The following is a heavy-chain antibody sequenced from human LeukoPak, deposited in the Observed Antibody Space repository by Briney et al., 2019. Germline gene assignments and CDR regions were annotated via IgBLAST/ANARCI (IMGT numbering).Heavy chain of an antibody. V-gene: IGHV4-59*01. CDR3: ARFEGYYDSSGYYFNWFDP. J-gene: IGHJ5*02. D-gene: IGHD3-22*01. CDR2: IYYSGST. Sequence: PSETLSLTCTVSGGSLSSYYWSWIRQPPGDGLEWIGYIYYSGSTNYNPSLKSRVTISVDTSKNQFSLKLSSVTAADTAVYYCARFEGYYDSSGYYFNWFDPWGQGTLVTVSS. CDR1: GGSLSSYY.